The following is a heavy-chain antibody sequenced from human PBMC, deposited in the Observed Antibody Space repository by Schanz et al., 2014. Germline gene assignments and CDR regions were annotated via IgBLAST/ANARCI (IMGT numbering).Heavy chain of an antibody. J-gene: IGHJ4*02. CDR1: GFTVSNSY. CDR3: ARDSGSHYLVDY. CDR2: IGGSGDST. V-gene: IGHV3-53*01. D-gene: IGHD1-26*01. Sequence: DVQLVDSGGGLVQPGGSLRLSCAASGFTVSNSYIHWVRQAPGKGLEWVSGIGGSGDSTHYADSVKGRFIISRDNSKNTLYLQVNSLRAEDTAVYYCARDSGSHYLVDYWGQGTLVTVSS.